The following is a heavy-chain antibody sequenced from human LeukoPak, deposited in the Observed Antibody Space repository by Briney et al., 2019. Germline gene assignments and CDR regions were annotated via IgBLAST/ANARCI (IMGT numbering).Heavy chain of an antibody. J-gene: IGHJ4*02. Sequence: PSQTLSLTCTVSRGSISGGGFYWAWIRQHPGQGLEWIGYITHSGSTYYNPALESRISIFRDTSKNQFSLSLTSLTAADTAVHFCASVDWESYYLDSWGQGSLVTVSS. CDR3: ASVDWESYYLDS. D-gene: IGHD1-26*01. V-gene: IGHV4-31*03. CDR2: ITHSGST. CDR1: RGSISGGGFY.